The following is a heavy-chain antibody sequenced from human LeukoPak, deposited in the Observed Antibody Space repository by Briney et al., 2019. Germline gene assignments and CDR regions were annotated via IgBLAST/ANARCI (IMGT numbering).Heavy chain of an antibody. CDR3: VRDNPRCCGVIPSNIDDY. J-gene: IGHJ4*02. CDR1: GFTFSSYG. D-gene: IGHD2/OR15-2a*01. Sequence: GESLRLSCAAYGFTFSSYGMHWVRQAPGKGLEWVAYINGGGSPIYYADSVRGRFTISRDNAKNSLYLQMNSLRAEDTAVYYCVRDNPRCCGVIPSNIDDYWGQGTLVTVSP. V-gene: IGHV3-48*01. CDR2: INGGGSPI.